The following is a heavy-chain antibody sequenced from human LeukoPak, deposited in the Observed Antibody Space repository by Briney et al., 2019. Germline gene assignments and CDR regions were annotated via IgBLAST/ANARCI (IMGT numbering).Heavy chain of an antibody. D-gene: IGHD3-10*01. CDR2: VTHGGST. Sequence: SETLSLTCAVHGGSFNSYSWSWIRQPPGRGLEWIGEVTHGGSTNYNPSLKSRVTISVDTSRNQFSLKLTSVTAADRGVYYCARESYLDWFDPWSQGTLVTVSS. CDR3: ARESYLDWFDP. CDR1: GGSFNSYS. J-gene: IGHJ5*02. V-gene: IGHV4-34*01.